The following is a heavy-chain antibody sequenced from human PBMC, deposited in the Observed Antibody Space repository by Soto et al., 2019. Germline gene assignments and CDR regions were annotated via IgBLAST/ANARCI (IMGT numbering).Heavy chain of an antibody. V-gene: IGHV1-46*01. CDR1: GYTFTSFQ. CDR2: INPGGGST. J-gene: IGHJ4*02. D-gene: IGHD6-13*01. CDR3: ASCRLPAIAAPADY. Sequence: QVQLVQSGAEVKKPGASVKISCKASGYTFTSFQMHWVRQAPGQGLEWMGIINPGGGSTNYAQKFQGRITMTRDTSTSTVYMELSSLRSEATAVYYCASCRLPAIAAPADYWGQGTLVTVSS.